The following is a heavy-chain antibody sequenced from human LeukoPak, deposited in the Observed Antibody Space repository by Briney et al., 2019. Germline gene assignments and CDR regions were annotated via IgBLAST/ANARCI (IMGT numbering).Heavy chain of an antibody. CDR1: GFTFSSYW. CDR2: IKQDGSEK. CDR3: AREEGKKYQLLYIDDY. D-gene: IGHD2-2*02. Sequence: GGSLRLSCAASGFTFSSYWMSWVRQAPGKGLEWVANIKQDGSEKYYVDSVKGRFTISRDNAKNSLYLQMNSLRAEDTAVYYCAREEGKKYQLLYIDDYWGQGTLDTVSS. J-gene: IGHJ4*02. V-gene: IGHV3-7*01.